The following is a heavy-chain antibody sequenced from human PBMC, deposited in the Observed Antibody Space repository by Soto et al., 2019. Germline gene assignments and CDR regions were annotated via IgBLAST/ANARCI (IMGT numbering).Heavy chain of an antibody. Sequence: AGSLRLSCAASGFTFSSYWMHWVRQAPGKGLVWVSRINSDGSSTSYADSVKGRFTISRDNAKNTLYLQMNSLRAEETAVYYCARAYGRPGESSGYDLYGLDVWGQGTTVTVPS. CDR2: INSDGSST. J-gene: IGHJ6*01. V-gene: IGHV3-74*01. D-gene: IGHD3-22*01. CDR1: GFTFSSYW. CDR3: ARAYGRPGESSGYDLYGLDV.